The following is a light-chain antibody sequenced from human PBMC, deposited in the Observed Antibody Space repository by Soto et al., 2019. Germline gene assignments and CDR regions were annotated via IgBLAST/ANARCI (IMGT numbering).Light chain of an antibody. CDR2: GAS. V-gene: IGKV3-20*01. CDR1: QSVSSNY. Sequence: EIVLTQSPGTLSLSPGERATLSCRASQSVSSNYLAWYQQKRGQAPRLLIYGASTRAPGIPDRFSGSRSGTDFTLTISRLEAEDFAVYYCQQYDSSLYTFGLGTKLEI. J-gene: IGKJ2*01. CDR3: QQYDSSLYT.